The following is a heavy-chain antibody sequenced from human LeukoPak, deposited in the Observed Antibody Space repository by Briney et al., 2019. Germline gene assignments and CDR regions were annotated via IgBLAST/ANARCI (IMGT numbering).Heavy chain of an antibody. CDR1: GFTFSSYS. V-gene: IGHV3-21*01. Sequence: GGSLRLSCAASGFTFSSYSMNWVRQAPGKGLEWVSSISSSSYIYYADSVKGRFTIPRDNAKNSLYLQMNSLRAEDTAVYCCARDLGYYGSGIRSFDYWGQGTLVTVSS. D-gene: IGHD3-10*01. CDR2: ISSSSYI. CDR3: ARDLGYYGSGIRSFDY. J-gene: IGHJ4*02.